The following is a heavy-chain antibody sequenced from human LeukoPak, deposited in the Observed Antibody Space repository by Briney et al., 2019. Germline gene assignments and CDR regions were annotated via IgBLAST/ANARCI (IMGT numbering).Heavy chain of an antibody. V-gene: IGHV1-18*01. CDR3: ARGRDYNDSSRYASFDI. Sequence: ASVKVSCKASGYTFTSYGISWVRQAPGQGLEWMGWISAYNGNTNYAQKLQGRVTMTTDTSTSTAYMELRSLRSDDTAVYYCARGRDYNDSSRYASFDIWCQGTMVTVSS. D-gene: IGHD3-22*01. CDR1: GYTFTSYG. J-gene: IGHJ3*02. CDR2: ISAYNGNT.